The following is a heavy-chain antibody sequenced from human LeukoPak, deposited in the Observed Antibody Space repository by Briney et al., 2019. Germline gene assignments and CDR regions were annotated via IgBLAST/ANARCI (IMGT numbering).Heavy chain of an antibody. CDR1: GGSISSGSYY. Sequence: EPSETLSLTCTVSGGSISSGSYYWRWIRQPAGKGLEWIGRISTSGSTNYNPSLKSRVTISLDTSKNQFSLNLTSVTAADTAIYYCATLPGGVTIPVPSWGQGTLVTVSS. CDR3: ATLPGGVTIPVPS. CDR2: ISTSGST. D-gene: IGHD4-17*01. J-gene: IGHJ5*02. V-gene: IGHV4-61*02.